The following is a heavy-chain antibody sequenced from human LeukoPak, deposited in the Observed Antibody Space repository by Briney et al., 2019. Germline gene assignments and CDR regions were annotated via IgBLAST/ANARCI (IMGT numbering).Heavy chain of an antibody. D-gene: IGHD3-3*01. V-gene: IGHV4-59*11. Sequence: PSETLSLTCTVSGGSISSHYWSWIRQPPGQGLGWLGYIYNSGNTNYNPSLNSRVTISVDTSKNQLSLKLSSATAADTAVYYCARVAENPDLFFDYWGQGALVTVSS. CDR1: GGSISSHY. J-gene: IGHJ4*02. CDR3: ARVAENPDLFFDY. CDR2: IYNSGNT.